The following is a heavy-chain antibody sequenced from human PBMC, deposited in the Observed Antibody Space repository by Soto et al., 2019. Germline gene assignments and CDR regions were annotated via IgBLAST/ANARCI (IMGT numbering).Heavy chain of an antibody. J-gene: IGHJ4*03. V-gene: IGHV1-18*01. CDR1: GYTFTSYG. CDR3: AGEKDYYEYGDSFDN. Sequence: QVQLVQSGAEVKKPGASVKVSCKASGYTFTSYGISWVRQAPGQGLEWMGWISAYNGNTNYAQKLQGRVTMTTDTSKGQAYMELKSLRSDGTARYYCAGEKDYYEYGDSFDNWGQGTIVTGSS. D-gene: IGHD3-22*01. CDR2: ISAYNGNT.